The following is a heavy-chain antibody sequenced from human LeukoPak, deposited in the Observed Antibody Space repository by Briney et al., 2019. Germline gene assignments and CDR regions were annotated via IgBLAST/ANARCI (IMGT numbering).Heavy chain of an antibody. D-gene: IGHD2-2*01. CDR1: GGTFSSYA. CDR2: IIPIFGTA. Sequence: SVKVSCKASGGTFSSYAISWVRQAPGQGLEWMGGIIPIFGTANYAQRFRGRVKITTDESTGTVYMELSSLTSEDTAVYYCAKDLSFCSRSSCYFSWFDPWGQGTLVTVSS. V-gene: IGHV1-69*05. CDR3: AKDLSFCSRSSCYFSWFDP. J-gene: IGHJ5*02.